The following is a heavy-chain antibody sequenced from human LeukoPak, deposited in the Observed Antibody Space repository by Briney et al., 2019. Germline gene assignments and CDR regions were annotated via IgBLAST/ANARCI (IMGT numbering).Heavy chain of an antibody. V-gene: IGHV3-53*04. J-gene: IGHJ4*02. CDR2: IYSGGST. CDR1: GLTFSTYA. D-gene: IGHD4-23*01. CDR3: ARDHGGIIDY. Sequence: GGSLRLSCAGSGLTFSTYALSWVRQAPGKGLEWVSVIYSGGSTYYADSVKGRFTISRHNSKNTLYLQMNSLRAEDTAVYYCARDHGGIIDYWGQGTLVTVSS.